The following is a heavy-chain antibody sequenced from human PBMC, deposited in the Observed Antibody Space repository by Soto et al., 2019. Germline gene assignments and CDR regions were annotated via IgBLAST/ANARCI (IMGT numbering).Heavy chain of an antibody. V-gene: IGHV1-18*01. CDR2: ISTTSGNT. D-gene: IGHD2-8*01. CDR1: GYTFSSYS. CDR3: ARDNGYYDF. Sequence: QLQMVQSGAEVTQPGASVKISCKTSGYTFSSYSINWVRQAHRQGLEWMAWISTTSGNTHYAERVQGRVTVTIDKSARTAFMEMWGLTSEDTAGYFCARDNGYYDFWGQGTLVTVSS. J-gene: IGHJ4*02.